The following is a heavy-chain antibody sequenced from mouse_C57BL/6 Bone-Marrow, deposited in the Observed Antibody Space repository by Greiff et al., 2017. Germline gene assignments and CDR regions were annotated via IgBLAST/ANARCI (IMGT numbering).Heavy chain of an antibody. Sequence: EVKVVESGGDLVKPGGSLKLSCAASGFTFSSYGMSWVRQTPDKRLEWVATISSGGSYAYYPDSVKGRFTISRDNAKNTLYLQMSSLKSEDTAMYYCARHRVTTVVAHYYAMDYWGTGTSVTVSS. CDR2: ISSGGSYA. J-gene: IGHJ4*01. D-gene: IGHD1-1*01. CDR3: ARHRVTTVVAHYYAMDY. V-gene: IGHV5-6*01. CDR1: GFTFSSYG.